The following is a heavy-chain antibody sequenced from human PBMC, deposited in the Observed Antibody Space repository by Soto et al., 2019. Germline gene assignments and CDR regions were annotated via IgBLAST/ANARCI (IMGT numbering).Heavy chain of an antibody. J-gene: IGHJ6*02. CDR1: GFTFGSYA. Sequence: PGGSLRLSCAASGFTFGSYAMSWVRQAPGKGLEWVSAISGSGGSTYYADSVKGRFTISRDNSKNTLYLQMNSLRAEDTAVYYCAKDTERAAAGYYYYYYGMDVWGQGTTVTVSS. V-gene: IGHV3-23*01. D-gene: IGHD6-13*01. CDR2: ISGSGGST. CDR3: AKDTERAAAGYYYYYYGMDV.